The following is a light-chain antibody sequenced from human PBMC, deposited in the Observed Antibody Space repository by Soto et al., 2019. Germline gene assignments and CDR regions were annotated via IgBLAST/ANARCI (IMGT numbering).Light chain of an antibody. Sequence: DIVMTQSPDSLAVSLGERATINCKSSQSVLYSSNNKNYLAWYQQKPGQPPKLVIYWASTRESGVPDRFSGSGSGTDFTLTVSSLQAEDVAVYYCQQYNNWPLSFGGGTKVDIK. J-gene: IGKJ4*01. V-gene: IGKV4-1*01. CDR2: WAS. CDR3: QQYNNWPLS. CDR1: QSVLYSSNNKNY.